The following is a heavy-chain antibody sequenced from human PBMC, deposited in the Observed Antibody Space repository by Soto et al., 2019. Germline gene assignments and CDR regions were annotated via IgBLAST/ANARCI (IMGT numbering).Heavy chain of an antibody. D-gene: IGHD5-12*01. CDR3: ARVSDIVRPYYYYGMDV. J-gene: IGHJ6*02. Sequence: EVQLVESGGGLVKPGGSLRLSCAASGFIFSDYSMNWVRQAPGKGLEWVSSISSGSGYIYYADSVKGRFTISRDNAKNSLNLQMNSLRAEDTAVYYCARVSDIVRPYYYYGMDVWGQGTTVTVSS. CDR2: ISSGSGYI. V-gene: IGHV3-21*01. CDR1: GFIFSDYS.